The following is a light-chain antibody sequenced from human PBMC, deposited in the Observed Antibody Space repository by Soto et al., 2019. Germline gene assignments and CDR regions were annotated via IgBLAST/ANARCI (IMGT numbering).Light chain of an antibody. CDR2: EVS. CDR1: SSDVGGYNY. V-gene: IGLV2-14*01. Sequence: QSVLTQPASVSGSPGQSIPISCTGTSSDVGGYNYVSWYQQHPGKAPKLMIYEVSNRPSGVSNRFSGSKSGNTASLTISGLQAEDAAEYYCSSYTSSSTPYVFGTVTKVTVL. CDR3: SSYTSSSTPYV. J-gene: IGLJ1*01.